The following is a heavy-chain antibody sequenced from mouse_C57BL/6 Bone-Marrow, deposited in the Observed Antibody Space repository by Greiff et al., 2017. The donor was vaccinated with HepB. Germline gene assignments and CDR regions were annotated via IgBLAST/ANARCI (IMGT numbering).Heavy chain of an antibody. J-gene: IGHJ3*01. D-gene: IGHD2-1*01. V-gene: IGHV5-4*01. CDR1: GFTFSSYA. Sequence: EVQLQQSGGGLVKPGGSLKLSCAASGFTFSSYAMSWVRQTPEKRLEWVATISDGGSYTYYPDNVKGRFTISRDNAKNNLYLQMSHLKSEDTAMYYCARERGNYSAWFAYWGQGTLVTVSA. CDR3: ARERGNYSAWFAY. CDR2: ISDGGSYT.